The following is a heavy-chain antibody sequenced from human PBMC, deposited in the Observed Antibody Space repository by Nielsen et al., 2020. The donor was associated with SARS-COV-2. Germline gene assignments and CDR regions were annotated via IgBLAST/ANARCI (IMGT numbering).Heavy chain of an antibody. CDR1: GYTFTSYG. CDR2: IIPIFGTA. J-gene: IGHJ4*02. V-gene: IGHV1-69*13. CDR3: ARHHPIGVVPDYFDY. D-gene: IGHD3-3*01. Sequence: SVKVSCKASGYTFTSYGISWVRQAPGQGLEWMGGIIPIFGTANYAQKFQGRVTITADESTSTAYMELSSLRSEDTAVYYCARHHPIGVVPDYFDYWGQGTLVTVSS.